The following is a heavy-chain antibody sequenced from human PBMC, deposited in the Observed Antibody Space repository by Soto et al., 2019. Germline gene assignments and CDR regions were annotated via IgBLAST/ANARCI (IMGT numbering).Heavy chain of an antibody. CDR3: ARYYYDFWSGHLDY. CDR1: AGSISSGGYY. D-gene: IGHD3-3*01. Sequence: SETLSLTSTVSAGSISSGGYYWSWSRQHPGKGLEWIGYIYYSGSTYYNPSLKRRVTISVDTSKNQFSLKLSSVTAADTAVYCCARYYYDFWSGHLDYWGQGTLVTVSS. J-gene: IGHJ4*02. V-gene: IGHV4-31*03. CDR2: IYYSGST.